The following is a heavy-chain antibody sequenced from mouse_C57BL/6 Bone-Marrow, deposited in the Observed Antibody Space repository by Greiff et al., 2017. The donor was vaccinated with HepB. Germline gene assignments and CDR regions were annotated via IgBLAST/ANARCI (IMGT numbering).Heavy chain of an antibody. J-gene: IGHJ4*01. V-gene: IGHV1-76*01. Sequence: VQLQQSGAELVRPGASVKLSCKASGYTFTDYYINWVKQRPGQGLEWIARIYPGSGNTYYNEKFKGKATLTAEKSSSTAYMQLSSLTSEDPAVYFCARCKDIFMDYWGQGTSVTVSS. CDR1: GYTFTDYY. CDR2: IYPGSGNT. CDR3: ARCKDIFMDY.